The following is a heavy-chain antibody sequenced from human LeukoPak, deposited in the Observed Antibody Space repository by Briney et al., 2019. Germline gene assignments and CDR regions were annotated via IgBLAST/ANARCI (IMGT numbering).Heavy chain of an antibody. CDR3: AREKAAAGPYYYYYMDV. CDR1: GFTFSRYW. CDR2: ISYDGSNK. D-gene: IGHD6-13*01. J-gene: IGHJ6*03. V-gene: IGHV3-30*03. Sequence: GGSLRLSCAASGFTFSRYWMSWLRQAPGKGLEWVAVISYDGSNKYYADSVKGRFTISRDNSKNTLYLQMNSLRAEDTAVYYCAREKAAAGPYYYYYMDVWGKGTTVTISS.